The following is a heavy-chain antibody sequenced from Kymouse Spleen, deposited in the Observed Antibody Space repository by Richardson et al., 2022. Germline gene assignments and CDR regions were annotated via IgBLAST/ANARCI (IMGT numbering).Heavy chain of an antibody. CDR2: IWYDGSNK. D-gene: IGHD6-6*01. Sequence: QVQLVESGGGVVQPGRSLRLSCAASGFTFSSYGMHWVRQAPGKGLEWVAVIWYDGSNKYYADSVKGRFTISRDNSKNTLYLQMNSLRAEDTAVYYCARSHSYSSSSPFDYWGQGTLVTVSS. CDR1: GFTFSSYG. CDR3: ARSHSYSSSSPFDY. J-gene: IGHJ4*02. V-gene: IGHV3-33*01.